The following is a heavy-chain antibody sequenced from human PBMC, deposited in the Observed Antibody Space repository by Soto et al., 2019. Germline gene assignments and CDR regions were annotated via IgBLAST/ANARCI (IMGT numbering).Heavy chain of an antibody. J-gene: IGHJ4*02. CDR3: AKDYGSSRYFFDY. D-gene: IGHD6-19*01. Sequence: GGSLRLSCAASGFTFINYAMSWVRQAPGEGLEWVSTISGNGANTHYADSVKGRFSISRDNSKNTLYIQMNSLRAEDTAVYYCAKDYGSSRYFFDYWGKGARVTVAS. V-gene: IGHV3-23*01. CDR2: ISGNGANT. CDR1: GFTFINYA.